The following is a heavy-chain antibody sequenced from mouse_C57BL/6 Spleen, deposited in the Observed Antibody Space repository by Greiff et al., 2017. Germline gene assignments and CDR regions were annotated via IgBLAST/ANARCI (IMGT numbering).Heavy chain of an antibody. V-gene: IGHV5-6*01. Sequence: EVLLVESGGDLVKPGGSLKLSCAASGFTFSSYGMSWVRQTPDKRLEWVATICSGGSYTYYPDSVKGRFTISRDNAKNTLYLQMSSVKSEDTATYYCARQDGSSPYFDYWGQGTTLTVSS. D-gene: IGHD1-1*01. CDR2: ICSGGSYT. CDR1: GFTFSSYG. CDR3: ARQDGSSPYFDY. J-gene: IGHJ2*01.